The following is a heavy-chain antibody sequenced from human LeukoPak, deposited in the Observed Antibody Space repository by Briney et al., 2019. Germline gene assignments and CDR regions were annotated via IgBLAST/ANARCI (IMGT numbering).Heavy chain of an antibody. J-gene: IGHJ4*02. CDR1: GYTFNRYG. V-gene: IGHV1-18*01. CDR2: ISAYNGNT. CDR3: AREEGYNYGIGY. D-gene: IGHD5-24*01. Sequence: ASVKVSCKASGYTFNRYGINWVRQAPGQGLEWMGWISAYNGNTKYGQKLQGRVTMTTDTSTNTAYMELRSLRSDDTAVYYCAREEGYNYGIGYWGQGTLVTVSS.